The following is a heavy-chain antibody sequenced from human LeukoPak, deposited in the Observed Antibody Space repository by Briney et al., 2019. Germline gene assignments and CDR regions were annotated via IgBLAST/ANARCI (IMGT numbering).Heavy chain of an antibody. V-gene: IGHV4-59*12. J-gene: IGHJ4*02. CDR1: GGSISGYC. CDR2: IYYSGNT. CDR3: ARAPGAALD. D-gene: IGHD2-15*01. Sequence: PSETLSLTCTVSGGSISGYCWSWFRQPPGKELEWIGYIYYSGNTNYNPSLKSRVTISVDTSKNQFSLKLNSVTAADTAVYYCARAPGAALDWGQGTLVTVSS.